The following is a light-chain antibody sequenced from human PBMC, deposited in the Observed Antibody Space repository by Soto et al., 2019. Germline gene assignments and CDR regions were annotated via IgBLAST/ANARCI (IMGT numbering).Light chain of an antibody. V-gene: IGLV2-23*02. CDR2: EVN. Sequence: QSALTQPASVSGSPGQSITISCTGTSTDVEVYDLVSWYQHHPGRAPTVLIFEVNKRPSGVSNRFSGSKSGNTASLTISGLQAEDDGDYFCCSYAGGNTFVFGGGTKVTVL. CDR3: CSYAGGNTFV. CDR1: STDVEVYDL. J-gene: IGLJ2*01.